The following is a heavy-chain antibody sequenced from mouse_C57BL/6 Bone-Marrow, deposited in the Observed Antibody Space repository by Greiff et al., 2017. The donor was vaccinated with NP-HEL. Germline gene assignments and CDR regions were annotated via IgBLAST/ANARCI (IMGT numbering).Heavy chain of an antibody. D-gene: IGHD4-1*01. J-gene: IGHJ4*01. CDR1: GFTFSDYG. CDR3: ARQLWDYAMDY. CDR2: ISNLAYSI. V-gene: IGHV5-15*01. Sequence: EVKLMESGGGLVQPGGSLKLSCAASGFTFSDYGMAWVRQAPRKGPEWVAFISNLAYSIYYADTVTGRFTISRENAKNTLYLAMSSLRSEDTAMYYCARQLWDYAMDYWGQGTSVTVSS.